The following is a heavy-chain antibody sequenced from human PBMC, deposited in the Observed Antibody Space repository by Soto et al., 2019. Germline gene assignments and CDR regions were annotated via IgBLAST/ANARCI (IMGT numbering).Heavy chain of an antibody. Sequence: XGSLRLYCEVSGFSLTSYGMNWVRQPPDKGLEWVSTIGGVGDTFYADSVKGRFTISRDISKNTLFLQMNSLRDEDTALYFCAKDGTSDGIHFYGMNVWAQGTTVTVSS. V-gene: IGHV3-23*01. CDR2: IGGVGDT. CDR1: GFSLTSYG. CDR3: AKDGTSDGIHFYGMNV. D-gene: IGHD2-2*02. J-gene: IGHJ6*02.